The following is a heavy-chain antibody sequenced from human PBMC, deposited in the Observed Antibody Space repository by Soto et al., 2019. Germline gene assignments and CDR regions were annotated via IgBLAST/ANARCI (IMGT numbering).Heavy chain of an antibody. CDR1: GYTFTSYG. Sequence: ASVKVSCKASGYTFTSYGISWVRQAPGQGLEWMGWISAYNGNTNYAQKLQGRVTMTTDTSTSTAYMELRSLRSDDTAVYYCARGAYSGYEPYYYYGMDVWGQGTTVTVSS. CDR2: ISAYNGNT. V-gene: IGHV1-18*01. D-gene: IGHD5-12*01. CDR3: ARGAYSGYEPYYYYGMDV. J-gene: IGHJ6*02.